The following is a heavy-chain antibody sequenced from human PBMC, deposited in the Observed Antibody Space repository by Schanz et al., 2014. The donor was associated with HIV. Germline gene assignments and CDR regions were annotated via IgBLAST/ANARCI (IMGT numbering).Heavy chain of an antibody. V-gene: IGHV3-33*01. CDR2: LWHDGSNK. CDR1: GFTFSSYG. CDR3: ARTSRIVIPDRDPRLSYLYGMDV. J-gene: IGHJ6*02. Sequence: QVQLVESGGGVVQPGRSLRLSCAASGFTFSSYGMHWVRQAPGKGLEWVAVLWHDGSNKYYVDSVKDRFTISRDNSKNTLYLQMNGLRAEDTAFYYCARTSRIVIPDRDPRLSYLYGMDVWGQGTTVTVSS. D-gene: IGHD1-26*01.